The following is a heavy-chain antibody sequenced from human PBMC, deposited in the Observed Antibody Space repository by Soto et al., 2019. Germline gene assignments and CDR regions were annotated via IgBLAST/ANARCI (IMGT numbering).Heavy chain of an antibody. CDR3: AKDAVDGTVWYFDL. J-gene: IGHJ2*01. Sequence: QVQLVESGGGVVQPGRSLRLSCAASGFTFSSYGMHWVRQAPGKGLEWVAVISYDGSNKYYADSVKGRFTISRDNSKNTLYLQMNSLRAEDTAVYYCAKDAVDGTVWYFDLWGRGTLVIVSS. D-gene: IGHD6-19*01. CDR2: ISYDGSNK. CDR1: GFTFSSYG. V-gene: IGHV3-30*18.